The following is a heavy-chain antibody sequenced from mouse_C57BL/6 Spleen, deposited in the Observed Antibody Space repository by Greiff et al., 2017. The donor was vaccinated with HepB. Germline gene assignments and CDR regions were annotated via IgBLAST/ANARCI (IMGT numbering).Heavy chain of an antibody. CDR1: GYAFTNYL. CDR3: ARSYDVYYAMDY. Sequence: VQLQQSGAELVRPGTSVKVSCKASGYAFTNYLIEWVKQRTGQGLEWIGVINPGSGGTNYNEKFKGKATLTADKSSSTAYLQLSSLTSEDSAVYFCARSYDVYYAMDYWGQGTSVTVSS. D-gene: IGHD2-3*01. CDR2: INPGSGGT. J-gene: IGHJ4*01. V-gene: IGHV1-54*01.